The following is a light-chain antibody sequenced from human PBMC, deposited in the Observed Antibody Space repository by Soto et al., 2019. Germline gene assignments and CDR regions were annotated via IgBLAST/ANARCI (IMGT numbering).Light chain of an antibody. CDR2: DAS. J-gene: IGKJ1*01. Sequence: VLTQSPVTLSLSPGERATLSCRASQSVTDFLAWYQQKPGQAPRLLIYDASNRATGIPDRFSGSGSGTDFTLTISRLEPEDFAVYYCQQYGSSGTFGQGTKVDIK. V-gene: IGKV3-20*01. CDR3: QQYGSSGT. CDR1: QSVTDF.